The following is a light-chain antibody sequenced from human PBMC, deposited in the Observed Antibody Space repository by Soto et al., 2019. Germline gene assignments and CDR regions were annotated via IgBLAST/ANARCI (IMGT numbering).Light chain of an antibody. CDR2: GAS. Sequence: EIVLTQSPGTLSLSPGERATLSCRASQSISSSNLAWYKQKPGRAPRLLLYGASNRAACIPDRFSGSGSGTAFTLTISRLEPEDFVMYYCHQYGRSLDWDRWTFGQGTKVEVK. V-gene: IGKV3-20*01. CDR1: QSISSSN. J-gene: IGKJ1*01. CDR3: HQYGRSLDWDRWT.